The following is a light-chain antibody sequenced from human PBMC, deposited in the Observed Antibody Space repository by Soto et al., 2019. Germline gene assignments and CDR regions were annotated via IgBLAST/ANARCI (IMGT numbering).Light chain of an antibody. CDR3: QPYNNWPRT. V-gene: IGKV3-15*01. J-gene: IGKJ1*01. CDR2: GAS. CDR1: QSVSSSY. Sequence: PGDRVTLSCATSQSVSSSYLTWYQHKPGQAPRLLIYGASTRATGIPARFSGSGSGTEFTLTISSLQAEDFAVYYCQPYNNWPRTFRQGT.